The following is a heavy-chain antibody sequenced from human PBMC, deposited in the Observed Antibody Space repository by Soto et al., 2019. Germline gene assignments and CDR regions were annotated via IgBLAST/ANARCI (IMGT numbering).Heavy chain of an antibody. CDR1: GFTFSNYG. V-gene: IGHV3-30*18. D-gene: IGHD1-1*01. CDR2: ISYDGNVA. CDR3: AKEGPITNWYFDY. Sequence: QVQLVESEGGVVQPGRSLRLSCTASGFTFSNYGMHWVRQAPGKGLEWVTVISYDGNVAYYADSVKGRFTSSRDTSKNTLYLQMNSLGTEDPAVYYCAKEGPITNWYFDYWGQGTLVTVSS. J-gene: IGHJ4*02.